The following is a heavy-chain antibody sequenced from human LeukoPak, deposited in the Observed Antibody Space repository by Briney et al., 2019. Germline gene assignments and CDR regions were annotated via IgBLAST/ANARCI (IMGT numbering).Heavy chain of an antibody. J-gene: IGHJ6*03. Sequence: ASVKVSCKASGYTFTSYYMHWVRQAPGQGLEWMGIINPSGGSTSYAQKFQGRVTMTRDMSTSTVYMELSSLRSEDTAVYYCAREYRSSTSCYTGTHMDVWGKGTTVTVSS. CDR2: INPSGGST. CDR3: AREYRSSTSCYTGTHMDV. D-gene: IGHD2-2*02. V-gene: IGHV1-46*01. CDR1: GYTFTSYY.